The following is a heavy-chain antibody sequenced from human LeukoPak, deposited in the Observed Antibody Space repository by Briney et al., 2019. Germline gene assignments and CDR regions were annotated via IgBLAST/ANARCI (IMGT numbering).Heavy chain of an antibody. CDR1: GFTLSSYA. CDR2: ISGSGGST. D-gene: IGHD4-23*01. CDR3: AKGGDYGGNSGKNFDY. V-gene: IGHV3-23*01. J-gene: IGHJ4*02. Sequence: GGSLRLSCAASGFTLSSYAMSWVRQAPGKGLEWVSAISGSGGSTYYADSVKGRFTISRDNSKNTLYLQMNSLRAEDTAVYYCAKGGDYGGNSGKNFDYWGQGTLVTVSS.